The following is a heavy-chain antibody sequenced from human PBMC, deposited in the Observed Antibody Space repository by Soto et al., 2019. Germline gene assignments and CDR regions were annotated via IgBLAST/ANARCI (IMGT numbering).Heavy chain of an antibody. CDR3: AREGLWLDYWYFDL. Sequence: QVQLQQWGAGVLKPSETLSLTCAVNGGSFTAYQWSWIRQAPGKGLEWIGKINHSGSAIYNPSLKSRVTISVDTSQNHFSLKLRSLTGADTAVYYCAREGLWLDYWYFDLWGRGTLVTVSS. CDR2: INHSGSA. D-gene: IGHD6-19*01. V-gene: IGHV4-34*02. CDR1: GGSFTAYQ. J-gene: IGHJ2*01.